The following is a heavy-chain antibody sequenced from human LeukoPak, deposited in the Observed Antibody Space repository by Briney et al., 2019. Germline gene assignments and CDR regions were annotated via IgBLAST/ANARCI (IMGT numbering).Heavy chain of an antibody. J-gene: IGHJ5*02. CDR2: IYHSGST. CDR1: GGSFSGYY. D-gene: IGHD2-15*01. Sequence: SETLSLTCAVYGGSFSGYYWSWIRQPPGKGLEWIGSIYHSGSTYYNPSLKSRVTISVDTSKNQFSLKLSSVTAADTAVYYCARDIVVVVAATKGAKYNWFDPWGQGTLVTVSS. CDR3: ARDIVVVVAATKGAKYNWFDP. V-gene: IGHV4-34*01.